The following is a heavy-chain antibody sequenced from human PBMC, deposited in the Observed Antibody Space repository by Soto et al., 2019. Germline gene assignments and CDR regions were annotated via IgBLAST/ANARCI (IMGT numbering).Heavy chain of an antibody. CDR2: IWYDGSNK. CDR3: ARDRYGDYYDTLMDY. Sequence: QVQLVESGGGVVQPGRSLRLSCAASGFTFSSYGMHWVRQAPGKGLEWVAVIWYDGSNKYYADSVKGRFTISRDNSENTLYLQMNSLRAEDTAVYYCARDRYGDYYDTLMDYWGQGTLVTVSS. J-gene: IGHJ4*02. CDR1: GFTFSSYG. D-gene: IGHD4-17*01. V-gene: IGHV3-33*01.